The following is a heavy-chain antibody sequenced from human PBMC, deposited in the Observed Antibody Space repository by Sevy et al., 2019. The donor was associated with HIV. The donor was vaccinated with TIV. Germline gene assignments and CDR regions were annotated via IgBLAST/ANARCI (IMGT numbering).Heavy chain of an antibody. CDR3: VREGLGGFSYSLDC. D-gene: IGHD5-18*01. CDR2: MKEDGSEK. J-gene: IGHJ4*02. V-gene: IGHV3-7*01. Sequence: GGSLRLSCAASGFTFSSYWMSWVRQAPGKGLEWVATMKEDGSEKYYVDSLKGRFTISRDNAKNSLYVQMNSLRAEDTAVYYCVREGLGGFSYSLDCWGQGTLVTVSS. CDR1: GFTFSSYW.